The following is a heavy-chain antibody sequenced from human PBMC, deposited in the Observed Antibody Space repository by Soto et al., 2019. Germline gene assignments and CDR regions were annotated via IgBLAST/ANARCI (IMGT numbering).Heavy chain of an antibody. V-gene: IGHV1-69*02. Sequence: QVQLVQSGAEVKKPGSSVKVSCKASGCTFINYSINWVRQAPGQGPEWMGSIIPIVGIGNHAQKFQGRVTITADKSTSTVYMELSSLNSEDTAVYYCARLDNCDAFDLWGQGTMVIVSS. CDR1: GCTFINYS. D-gene: IGHD1-20*01. J-gene: IGHJ3*01. CDR3: ARLDNCDAFDL. CDR2: IIPIVGIG.